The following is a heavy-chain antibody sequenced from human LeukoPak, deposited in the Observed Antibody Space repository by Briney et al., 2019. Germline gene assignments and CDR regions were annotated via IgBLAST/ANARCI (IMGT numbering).Heavy chain of an antibody. Sequence: SVKVSCKASGYTFTSYGISWVRQAPGQGLEWMGGIIPIFGTANYAQKFQGRVTITTDESTSTAYMELSSLRSEDTAVYYCARKNYDYVWGSYRYENWGQGTLVTVSS. CDR3: ARKNYDYVWGSYRYEN. CDR2: IIPIFGTA. V-gene: IGHV1-69*05. D-gene: IGHD3-16*02. J-gene: IGHJ4*02. CDR1: GYTFTSYG.